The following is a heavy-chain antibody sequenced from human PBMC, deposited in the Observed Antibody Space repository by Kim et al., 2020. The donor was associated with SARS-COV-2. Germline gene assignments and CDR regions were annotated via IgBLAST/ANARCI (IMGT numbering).Heavy chain of an antibody. V-gene: IGHV4-4*07. CDR2: ISSSGST. J-gene: IGHJ4*02. CDR3: PRVSSGDYIHFDS. CDR1: GGSVTGHY. Sequence: SETLSLTCSVSGGSVTGHYWSWIRKSAGRGLEYLGRISSSGSTNYNPSLKPRLTMSLDTSKNQFSLDLSSVTAADTALYYCPRVSSGDYIHFDSGGQGAL. D-gene: IGHD4-17*01.